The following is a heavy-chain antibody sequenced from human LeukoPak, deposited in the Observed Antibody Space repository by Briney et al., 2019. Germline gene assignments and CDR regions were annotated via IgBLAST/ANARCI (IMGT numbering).Heavy chain of an antibody. D-gene: IGHD5-24*01. CDR2: IYYSGST. Sequence: SETLSLTCTVSGGSISSYYWSWIRQPPGKGLEWIGYIYYSGSTNYNPSLRSRVTISVDTSKNQFSLKLSSVTAADTAVYYCARHRLPGDSRLVLHFDYWGQGTLVTVSS. V-gene: IGHV4-59*08. CDR1: GGSISSYY. J-gene: IGHJ4*02. CDR3: ARHRLPGDSRLVLHFDY.